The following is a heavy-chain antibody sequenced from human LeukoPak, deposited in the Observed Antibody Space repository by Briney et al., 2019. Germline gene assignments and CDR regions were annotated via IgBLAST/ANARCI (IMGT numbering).Heavy chain of an antibody. CDR1: GGSISSGGYS. V-gene: IGHV4-30-2*01. CDR3: ARSRGVTHFDY. D-gene: IGHD2-21*02. Sequence: SQTLYLTCAVSGGSISSGGYSWSWIRQPPGKGLEWIGYIYHSGSTYYNPSLKSRVTISVDRSKNQFSLKLSSVTAADTAVYYCARSRGVTHFDYWGQGTLVTVSS. J-gene: IGHJ4*02. CDR2: IYHSGST.